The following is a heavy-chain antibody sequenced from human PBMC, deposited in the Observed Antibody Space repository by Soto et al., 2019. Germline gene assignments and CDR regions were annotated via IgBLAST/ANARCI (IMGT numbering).Heavy chain of an antibody. CDR1: GYSFTNYG. V-gene: IGHV1-18*01. D-gene: IGHD6-19*01. CDR2: ISAYNGDT. Sequence: QDPLVQSGGEVKKPGASVKVSCKASGYSFTNYGITWVRQATGQGLAWMGWISAYNGDTNYAQQLQGRVTMTTDASTSTAYLELRSLRSDDTAVYYCARDRGVAPPVAGNTHYYYYMDVWSKGTTVTVSS. J-gene: IGHJ6*03. CDR3: ARDRGVAPPVAGNTHYYYYMDV.